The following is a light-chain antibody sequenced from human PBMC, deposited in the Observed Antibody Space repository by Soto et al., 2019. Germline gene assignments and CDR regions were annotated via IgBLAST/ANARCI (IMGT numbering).Light chain of an antibody. CDR3: QQYSDSPPT. CDR1: QSLSSY. Sequence: EIVLTQSPATVSLSPGERATLSCRASQSLSSYLAWYQQKPGQAPRLLIFGASDRATGIPDRFSGSGSGTDFTLTIDRLEPEDFAMYYCQQYSDSPPTFGQGTKVDIK. CDR2: GAS. V-gene: IGKV3-20*01. J-gene: IGKJ1*01.